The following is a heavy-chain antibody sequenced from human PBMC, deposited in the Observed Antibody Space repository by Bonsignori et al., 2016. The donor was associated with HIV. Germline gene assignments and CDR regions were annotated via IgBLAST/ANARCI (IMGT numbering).Heavy chain of an antibody. CDR3: ATVVPAAIDYFDY. V-gene: IGHV3-21*01. Sequence: WIRQPPGKGLEWVSSISSSSSYIYYADSVKGRFTISRDNAKNSLYLQMNSLRAEDTAVYYCATVVPAAIDYFDYWGQGTLVTVSS. CDR2: ISSSSSYI. J-gene: IGHJ4*02. D-gene: IGHD2-2*01.